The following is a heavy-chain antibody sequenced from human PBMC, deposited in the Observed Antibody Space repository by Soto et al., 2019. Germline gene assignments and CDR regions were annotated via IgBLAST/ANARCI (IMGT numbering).Heavy chain of an antibody. CDR2: ISGSGGST. D-gene: IGHD3-3*01. CDR3: ARDIGFWSGYYSEYFQH. CDR1: GFTFSSYD. V-gene: IGHV3-23*01. J-gene: IGHJ1*01. Sequence: PGGSLRLSCAASGFTFSSYDMNWVRQAPGKGLEWVSGISGSGGSTYYADSVKGRFTISRDNAKNSLYLQMSSLRDEDTAVYYCARDIGFWSGYYSEYFQHWGQGTLVTVSS.